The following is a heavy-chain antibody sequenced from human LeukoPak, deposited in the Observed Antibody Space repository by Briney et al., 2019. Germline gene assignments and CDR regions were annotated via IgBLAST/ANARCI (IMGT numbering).Heavy chain of an antibody. D-gene: IGHD3-10*01. CDR1: GVSISSYY. J-gene: IGHJ5*02. Sequence: PSETLSLTCTVSGVSISSYYWSWIRQPAGKGLEGLGRIYTSGSTNYSPSLKSRVTMSVDTSKNQFSLKLSSVTAADTAVYYCARESTVRYYNWFDPWGQGTLVTVSS. V-gene: IGHV4-4*07. CDR3: ARESTVRYYNWFDP. CDR2: IYTSGST.